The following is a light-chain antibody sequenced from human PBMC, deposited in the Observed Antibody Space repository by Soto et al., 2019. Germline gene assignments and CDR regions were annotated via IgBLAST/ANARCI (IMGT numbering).Light chain of an antibody. J-gene: IGKJ2*01. CDR1: QTISSTY. CDR2: GAS. CDR3: QQYGGSPPYT. Sequence: VLTQSPGTLSLSPGERATISCRASQTISSTYVAWYQHKTGQAPRLLIYGASSRATGIPHRFSGRGSGTDFTLTISRLEPEDCGVYYCQQYGGSPPYTFGQGTRLEIK. V-gene: IGKV3-20*01.